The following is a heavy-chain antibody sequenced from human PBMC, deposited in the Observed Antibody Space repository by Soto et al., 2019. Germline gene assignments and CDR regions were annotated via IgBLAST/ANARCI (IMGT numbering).Heavy chain of an antibody. V-gene: IGHV3-21*01. CDR1: GFSFNSLF. J-gene: IGHJ4*02. Sequence: GGSLGLSCEASGFSFNSLFMHWVRQGPGKGLEWVSRISSSSSYIYYADSVKGRFTISRDNAKNSLYLQMNSLRAEDTAVYYCARDRVSIAAADDPQGYWGQGTLVTVSS. CDR3: ARDRVSIAAADDPQGY. D-gene: IGHD6-13*01. CDR2: ISSSSSYI.